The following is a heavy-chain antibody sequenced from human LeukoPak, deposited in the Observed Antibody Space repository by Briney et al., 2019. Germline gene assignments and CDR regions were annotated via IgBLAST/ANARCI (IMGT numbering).Heavy chain of an antibody. V-gene: IGHV3-23*01. CDR3: AKVGGDSSGYYYTSPRWYLDL. J-gene: IGHJ2*01. CDR1: GFTFSSDA. CDR2: MSGSGGST. D-gene: IGHD3-22*01. Sequence: GGSLRLSCAASGFTFSSDAMSWVRQAPGEGLEWVSSMSGSGGSTCYADSVKGWLTISRDNSKNTLYLQMNSLRAEDTAVYYCAKVGGDSSGYYYTSPRWYLDLWGRGTLVTVSS.